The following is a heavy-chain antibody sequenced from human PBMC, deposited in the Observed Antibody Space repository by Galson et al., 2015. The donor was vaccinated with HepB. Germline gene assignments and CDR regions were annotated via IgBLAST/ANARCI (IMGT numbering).Heavy chain of an antibody. Sequence: TLSLTCTVSGGSISSGCYYWSWIRQPAGKGLEWIGRIYTSGSTNYNPSLKSRVTMSVDTSKNQFSLKLSSVTAADTAVYYCGGATKSFFFDYWGQGTLVTVSS. CDR2: IYTSGST. CDR1: GGSISSGCYY. V-gene: IGHV4-61*02. D-gene: IGHD1-26*01. CDR3: GGATKSFFFDY. J-gene: IGHJ4*02.